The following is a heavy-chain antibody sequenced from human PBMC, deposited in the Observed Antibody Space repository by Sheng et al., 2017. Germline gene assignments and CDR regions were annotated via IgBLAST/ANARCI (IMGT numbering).Heavy chain of an antibody. V-gene: IGHV4-61*01. CDR3: ARDRSDDSSGYYYGAFDI. D-gene: IGHD3-22*01. CDR1: GGSVSSGSYY. J-gene: IGHJ3*02. Sequence: QVQLQESGPGLVKPSETLSLTCTVSGGSVSSGSYYWSWIRQPPGKGLEWIGYIYYSGSTNYNPSLKSRVTISVDTSKNQFSLKLSSVTAADTAVYYCARDRSDDSSGYYYGAFDIWGQGTMVTVSS. CDR2: IYYSGST.